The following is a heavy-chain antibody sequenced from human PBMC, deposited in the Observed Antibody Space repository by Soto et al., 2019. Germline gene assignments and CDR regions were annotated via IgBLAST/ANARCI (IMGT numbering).Heavy chain of an antibody. D-gene: IGHD2-21*01. CDR1: GYTFTTST. CDR3: SSRAGKILQYFDPAPGYSAPALDY. CDR2: INAGNGHT. Sequence: QVQLVQSGAEVKKPGASVKVSCQASGYTFTTSTMHWVRQAPGQRLEWMGWINAGNGHTKYSQKFQGRVTITRDTAAGTAYMDLSSLSSEATAVFCCSSRAGKILQYFDPAPGYSAPALDYWGQGTVVTVPS. V-gene: IGHV1-3*01. J-gene: IGHJ4*02.